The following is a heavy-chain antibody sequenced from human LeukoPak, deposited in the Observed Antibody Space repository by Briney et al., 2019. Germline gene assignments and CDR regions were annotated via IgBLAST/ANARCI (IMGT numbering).Heavy chain of an antibody. CDR2: INPKSGGT. Sequence: ASVKVSCKASGYTFTGYYMHWVRQAPGQGLEWMGWINPKSGGTNYAQKFQGRVTMTRDTSISTAYMEMIRLRSGDTAVYYCARGVRIAVAGNIDYWGQGTLVTVSS. CDR3: ARGVRIAVAGNIDY. D-gene: IGHD6-19*01. J-gene: IGHJ4*02. CDR1: GYTFTGYY. V-gene: IGHV1-2*02.